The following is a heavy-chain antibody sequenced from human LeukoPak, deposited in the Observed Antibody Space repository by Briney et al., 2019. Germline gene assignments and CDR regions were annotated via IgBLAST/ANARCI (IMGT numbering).Heavy chain of an antibody. CDR1: GFTFSSYG. Sequence: PGGSLILSCAASGFTFSSYGIHWVRQAPGKGLEWVAVISYDGSNKYYADSVRGRFTISRDNSKNTLYLQMNSLRAEDTAVYYCAKDIVVVPAAIGYYYYYGMDVWGQGTTVTVSS. D-gene: IGHD2-2*01. CDR2: ISYDGSNK. J-gene: IGHJ6*02. V-gene: IGHV3-30*18. CDR3: AKDIVVVPAAIGYYYYYGMDV.